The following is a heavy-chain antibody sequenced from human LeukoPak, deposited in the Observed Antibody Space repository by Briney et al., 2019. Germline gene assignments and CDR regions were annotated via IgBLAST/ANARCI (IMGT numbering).Heavy chain of an antibody. J-gene: IGHJ5*02. D-gene: IGHD3-22*01. Sequence: SVKVSCKASGGTFSSYAISWVRQAPGQGLEWMGGIIPTFGTANYAQKFQGRVTITTDESTSTAYMELSSLRSEDTAVYYCARAPYYYDSSGYYYTVGWFDPWGQGTLVTVSS. V-gene: IGHV1-69*05. CDR2: IIPTFGTA. CDR1: GGTFSSYA. CDR3: ARAPYYYDSSGYYYTVGWFDP.